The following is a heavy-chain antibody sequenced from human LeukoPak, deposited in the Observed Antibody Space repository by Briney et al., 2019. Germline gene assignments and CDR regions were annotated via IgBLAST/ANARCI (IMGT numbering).Heavy chain of an antibody. CDR2: INHSGST. CDR1: GGSFSGYY. J-gene: IGHJ6*03. CDR3: ARLRATKGRSGEAAAGTRHYYYYMDV. Sequence: PSETLSLTCAVYGGSFSGYYWSWIRQPPGKGLEWIGEINHSGSTNYNPSLKSRVTISVDTSKNQFSLKLSSVTAADTAVYYCARLRATKGRSGEAAAGTRHYYYYMDVWGKGTTVTISS. D-gene: IGHD6-13*01. V-gene: IGHV4-34*01.